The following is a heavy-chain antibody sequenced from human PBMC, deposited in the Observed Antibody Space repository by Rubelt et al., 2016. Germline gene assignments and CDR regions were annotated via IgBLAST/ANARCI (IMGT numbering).Heavy chain of an antibody. CDR3: AGAHIGSGSYYDY. Sequence: VKVSCKASGGTFSSYAISWVRQAPGQGLEWMGRIIPILGIANYAQKFQGRVTITADKSTSTAYMELSSLRSEDTAVYYCAGAHIGSGSYYDYWGQGTLVTVSS. J-gene: IGHJ4*02. CDR2: IIPILGIA. D-gene: IGHD1-26*01. V-gene: IGHV1-69*04. CDR1: GGTFSSYA.